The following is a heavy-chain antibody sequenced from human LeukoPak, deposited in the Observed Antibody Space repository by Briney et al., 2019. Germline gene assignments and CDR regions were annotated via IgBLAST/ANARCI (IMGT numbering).Heavy chain of an antibody. V-gene: IGHV3-7*01. J-gene: IGHJ4*02. D-gene: IGHD6-6*01. CDR2: INQDGSEK. Sequence: GGSLRLSCAASGFTFSNYWMSWVRQAPGKGLEWVANINQDGSEKYYVDSVKGRSTISRDNAKNSLYLQMNSLRAEDTAVYYCARGVGYSSSPDFDYWGQGTLVTVSS. CDR1: GFTFSNYW. CDR3: ARGVGYSSSPDFDY.